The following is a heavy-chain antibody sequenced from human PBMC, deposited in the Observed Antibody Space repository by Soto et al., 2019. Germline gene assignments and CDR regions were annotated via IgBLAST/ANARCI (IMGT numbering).Heavy chain of an antibody. CDR1: GFTFSSYA. CDR2: ISGSGDST. D-gene: IGHD3-22*01. Sequence: GGSLRLSCAASGFTFSSYAMSWVRQAPGKGLEWVSAISGSGDSTYYADSVEGRFTISRDNSKNTLYLQMNSLRAEDTAVYYCRGGSSGYYIFDYWGQGTLVTVSS. V-gene: IGHV3-23*01. J-gene: IGHJ4*02. CDR3: RGGSSGYYIFDY.